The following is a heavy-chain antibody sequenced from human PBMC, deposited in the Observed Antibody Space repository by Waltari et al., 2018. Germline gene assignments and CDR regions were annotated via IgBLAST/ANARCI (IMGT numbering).Heavy chain of an antibody. CDR1: GYTFTDYY. V-gene: IGHV1-69-2*01. CDR3: YTTTLNYGGKVDY. CDR2: VDPEDGET. D-gene: IGHD4-17*01. Sequence: EVQLVQSGAEVKKPGATVKISCKVSGYTFTDYYMHWVQQAPGKGLEWMGIVDPEDGETRYEEKCQGRVTITAETSTDTAYMELSSLRSEDTAVYYCYTTTLNYGGKVDYWGQGTLVTVSS. J-gene: IGHJ4*02.